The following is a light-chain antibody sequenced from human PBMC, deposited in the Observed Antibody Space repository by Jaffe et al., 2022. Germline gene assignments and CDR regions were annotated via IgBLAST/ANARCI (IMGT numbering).Light chain of an antibody. J-gene: IGLJ2*01. CDR2: EVS. Sequence: QSALTQPASVSGSPGQSITISCTGTRSDIGRYNYVSWYQQHPGKAPKLMIYEVSNRPSGVSNRFSGSKSGNTASLTISGLQAEDESDYYCSSYTSGSTSVIFGGGTRLTVL. CDR1: RSDIGRYNY. V-gene: IGLV2-14*01. CDR3: SSYTSGSTSVI.